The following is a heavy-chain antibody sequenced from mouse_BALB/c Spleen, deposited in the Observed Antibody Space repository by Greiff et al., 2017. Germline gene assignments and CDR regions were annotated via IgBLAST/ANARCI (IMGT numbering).Heavy chain of an antibody. CDR2: ISSGSSTI. Sequence: DVMLVESGGGLVQPGGSRKLSCAASGFTFSSFGMHWVRQAPEKGLEWVAYISSGSSTIYYADTVKGRFTISRDNPKNTLFLQMTSLRSEDTAMYYCARSGNYAGNWYFDVWGAGTTVTVSS. D-gene: IGHD2-1*01. J-gene: IGHJ1*01. V-gene: IGHV5-17*02. CDR3: ARSGNYAGNWYFDV. CDR1: GFTFSSFG.